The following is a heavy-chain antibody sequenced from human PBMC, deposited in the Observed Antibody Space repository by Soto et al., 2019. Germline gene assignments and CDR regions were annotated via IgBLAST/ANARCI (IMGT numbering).Heavy chain of an antibody. CDR3: ARDDYDGSGSYYEGP. D-gene: IGHD3-10*01. V-gene: IGHV1-18*01. CDR1: GYTFTSYG. J-gene: IGHJ5*02. Sequence: QVQLVQSGAEVKKPGASVKVSCKASGYTFTSYGISWVRQAPGQGLEGMGWISAYNGNTNYAQKLQGRVTMTTDTSKSTAYMELRSLSSDDTAVYYCARDDYDGSGSYYEGPWGQGTLVTVSS. CDR2: ISAYNGNT.